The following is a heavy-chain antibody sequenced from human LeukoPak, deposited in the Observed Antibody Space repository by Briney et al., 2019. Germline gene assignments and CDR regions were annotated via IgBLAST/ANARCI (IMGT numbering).Heavy chain of an antibody. CDR3: ARDSDSSGWYPFFLD. Sequence: PGGSLRLSCAASGLTFSSYAMHWVRQAPGKGLEWVAVISYDGSNKYYADSVKGRFTISRDNSKNTLYLQMNSLRAEDTAVYYCARDSDSSGWYPFFLDWGQGTLVTVSS. CDR2: ISYDGSNK. CDR1: GLTFSSYA. V-gene: IGHV3-30*04. D-gene: IGHD6-19*01. J-gene: IGHJ4*02.